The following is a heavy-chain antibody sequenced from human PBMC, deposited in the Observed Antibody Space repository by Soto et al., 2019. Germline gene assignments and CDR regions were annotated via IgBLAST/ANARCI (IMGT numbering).Heavy chain of an antibody. V-gene: IGHV4-30-2*01. CDR1: GGSINSGFYS. Sequence: QLQLQESGSGLVKPSQTLSLTCAVSGGSINSGFYSWSWIRQPPGKGLEWIGYIYHSGSTYYNPSLKSRVTISVDRSKNQFSLELSSLTAADTAVYYCARGGYSYESSGNAEYFQHWGQGTLVTVSS. CDR3: ARGGYSYESSGNAEYFQH. D-gene: IGHD3-22*01. J-gene: IGHJ1*01. CDR2: IYHSGST.